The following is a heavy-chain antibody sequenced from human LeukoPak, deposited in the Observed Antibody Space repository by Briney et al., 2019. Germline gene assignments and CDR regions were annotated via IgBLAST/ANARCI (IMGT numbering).Heavy chain of an antibody. Sequence: SETLSLTCTVSGYSISSGYYWVWIRQPPGKGLEWIGNIYHSGSTYYNPSLKSRVTISVDTSKNQFSLKVRSVTAADTAVYYCARDGEVLSSSWFWFDPWGQGTLVTVPS. J-gene: IGHJ5*02. V-gene: IGHV4-38-2*02. CDR2: IYHSGST. D-gene: IGHD6-13*01. CDR1: GYSISSGYY. CDR3: ARDGEVLSSSWFWFDP.